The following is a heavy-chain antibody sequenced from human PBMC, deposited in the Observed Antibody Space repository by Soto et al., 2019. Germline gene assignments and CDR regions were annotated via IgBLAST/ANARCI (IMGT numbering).Heavy chain of an antibody. D-gene: IGHD6-19*01. CDR1: GGSFSGYF. CDR2: INHSGNT. Sequence: QVQLQQWGAGLLKPSETLSLTCGVYGGSFSGYFWSWIRQPPGKGLEWIREINHSGNTNYNPSLKRRVTISIDTSKNQFALKLSTVTAADTAVYYCARLICGAVAWYFDLWGRGTLVTVSS. CDR3: ARLICGAVAWYFDL. J-gene: IGHJ2*01. V-gene: IGHV4-34*01.